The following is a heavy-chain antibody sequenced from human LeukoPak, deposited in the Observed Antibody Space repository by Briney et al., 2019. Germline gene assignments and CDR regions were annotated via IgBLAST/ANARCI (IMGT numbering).Heavy chain of an antibody. J-gene: IGHJ6*02. V-gene: IGHV3-7*05. CDR3: ARCVKVDYDFWSGYYVSYYYYGMDV. CDR1: GFTFSSYW. CDR2: IKQDGSEK. D-gene: IGHD3-3*01. Sequence: CGSPRLSCAASGFTFSSYWMSWVRQAPGKGLEWVANIKQDGSEKYYVDSVKGRFTISRDNAKNSLYLQMNSLRAEDTAVYYCARCVKVDYDFWSGYYVSYYYYGMDVWGQGTAVTVSS.